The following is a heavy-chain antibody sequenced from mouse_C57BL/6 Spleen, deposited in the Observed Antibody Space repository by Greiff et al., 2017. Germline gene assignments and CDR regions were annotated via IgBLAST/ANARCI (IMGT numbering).Heavy chain of an antibody. V-gene: IGHV1-80*01. J-gene: IGHJ4*01. CDR3: ASYDYDEEAMDY. CDR1: GYAFSSYW. CDR2: IYPGDGDT. D-gene: IGHD2-4*01. Sequence: VQLQQSGAELVKPGASVKISCKASGYAFSSYWMNWVKQRPGKGLEWIGQIYPGDGDTNYNGQFKGKATLTADKSSSTAYMQLSSLTSEDSAVYFCASYDYDEEAMDYWGQGTSVTVSS.